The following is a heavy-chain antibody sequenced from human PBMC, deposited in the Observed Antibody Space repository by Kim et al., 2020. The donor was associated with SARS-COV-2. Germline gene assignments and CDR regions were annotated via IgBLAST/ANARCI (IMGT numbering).Heavy chain of an antibody. Sequence: NYAQKFQERVTITRDMSTSTAYMELSSLRSEDTAVYYCAAGVVGSWLFDYWGQGTLVTVSS. V-gene: IGHV1-58*01. J-gene: IGHJ4*02. D-gene: IGHD6-13*01. CDR3: AAGVVGSWLFDY.